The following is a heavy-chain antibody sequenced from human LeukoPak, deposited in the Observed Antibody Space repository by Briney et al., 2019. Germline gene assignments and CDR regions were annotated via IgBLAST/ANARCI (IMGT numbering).Heavy chain of an antibody. CDR1: GFTFSSSW. CDR2: IREDGSEK. V-gene: IGHV3-7*01. J-gene: IGHJ4*02. Sequence: TGGSLRLSCAASGFTFSSSWMTWVRQAPGKGLEWVASIREDGSEKTSVDSVKGRFTISRDNAKNSLYLQMNSLRAEDTAVYYCARDSAYDYALLDYWGQGTLVTVSS. CDR3: ARDSAYDYALLDY. D-gene: IGHD3-16*01.